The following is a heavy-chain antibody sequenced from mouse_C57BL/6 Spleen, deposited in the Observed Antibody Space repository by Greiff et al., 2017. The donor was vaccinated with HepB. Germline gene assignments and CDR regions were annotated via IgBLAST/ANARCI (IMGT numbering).Heavy chain of an antibody. D-gene: IGHD1-1*01. V-gene: IGHV1-7*01. CDR1: GYTFTSYW. J-gene: IGHJ4*01. CDR3: ARSPITTVVSTDAMDY. Sequence: QVQLQQSGAELAKPGASVKLSCKASGYTFTSYWMHWVKQRPGQGLEWIGYTNPSSGYTKYNQKFKDKATLTADKSSSTAYMQLSSLTYEDSAVYYCARSPITTVVSTDAMDYWGQGTSVTVSS. CDR2: TNPSSGYT.